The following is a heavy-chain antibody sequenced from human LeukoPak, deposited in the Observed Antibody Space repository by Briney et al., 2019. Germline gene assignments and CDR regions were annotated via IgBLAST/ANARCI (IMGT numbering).Heavy chain of an antibody. CDR2: IYPGDSDT. CDR1: GYSFTSYW. V-gene: IGHV5-51*01. J-gene: IGHJ4*02. D-gene: IGHD2-2*02. Sequence: GESLKISCKGSGYSFTSYWIGWVRQMPGKGLEWMGIIYPGDSDTRYSPSFQGQVTISADKSISTAYLQWSSLKASGTAMYYCARVPDCSSTSCYIPLFDYWGQGTLVTVSS. CDR3: ARVPDCSSTSCYIPLFDY.